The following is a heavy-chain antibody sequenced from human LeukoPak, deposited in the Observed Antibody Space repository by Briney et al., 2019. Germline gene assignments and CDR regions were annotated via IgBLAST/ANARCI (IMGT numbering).Heavy chain of an antibody. V-gene: IGHV4-59*01. Sequence: PSETLSLTCTVSGGSISSYYWSWIRQPPGKGLEWIGYIYYSGSTNYNPSLKSRVTISVDTSKNQFSLKLSSVTAADTAVYYCARVVGLRYFDWALYYYYYYMDVWGKGTTVTVS. J-gene: IGHJ6*03. D-gene: IGHD3-9*01. CDR1: GGSISSYY. CDR3: ARVVGLRYFDWALYYYYYYMDV. CDR2: IYYSGST.